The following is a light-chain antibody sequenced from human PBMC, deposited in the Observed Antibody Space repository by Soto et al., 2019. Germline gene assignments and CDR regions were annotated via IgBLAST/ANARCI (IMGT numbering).Light chain of an antibody. CDR1: QSVSSNS. CDR2: GAS. Sequence: ESVLTQSPGTLSLSPGERATLSCRASQSVSSNSLAWYQQKPGQAPRLLIYGASSRATGTPVRFSGSGSGTDFTLTISRLEPEDFAVYYCQQFGGSPPSWTFGQGTKVEI. CDR3: QQFGGSPPSWT. J-gene: IGKJ1*01. V-gene: IGKV3-20*01.